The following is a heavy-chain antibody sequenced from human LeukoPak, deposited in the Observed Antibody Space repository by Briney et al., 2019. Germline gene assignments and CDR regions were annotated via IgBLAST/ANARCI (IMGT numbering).Heavy chain of an antibody. CDR2: ISSSSSTI. J-gene: IGHJ4*02. D-gene: IGHD3-22*01. Sequence: GGSLRLSCAASGFTFSSYSMNWVRQAPGKGLEWVSYISSSSSTIYYADSVKGRFTISRDNAKNSLFLQMNSLRAEDTAVYYCARAPYYYDTSGYKYYFDYWGQGTLVTVSS. V-gene: IGHV3-48*04. CDR1: GFTFSSYS. CDR3: ARAPYYYDTSGYKYYFDY.